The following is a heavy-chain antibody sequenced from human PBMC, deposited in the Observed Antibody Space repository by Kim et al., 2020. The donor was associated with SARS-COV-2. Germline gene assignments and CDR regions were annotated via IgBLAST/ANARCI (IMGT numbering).Heavy chain of an antibody. D-gene: IGHD2-21*02. CDR1: GFTFGTYA. CDR3: AKMVTVAGYNSFYYY. V-gene: IGHV3-23*01. CDR2: ISGGTVTK. Sequence: GGSLRLSCVASGFTFGTYAMSWVRQAPGKGLEWVSVISGGTVTKYYADSVRGRFTISRDNSKNMLYLQMNSLRDEDTALYYCAKMVTVAGYNSFYYY. J-gene: IGHJ6*01.